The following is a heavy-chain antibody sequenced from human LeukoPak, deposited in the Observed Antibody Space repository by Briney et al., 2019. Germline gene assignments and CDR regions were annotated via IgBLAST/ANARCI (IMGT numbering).Heavy chain of an antibody. V-gene: IGHV3-53*01. CDR2: IYNGGST. D-gene: IGHD5-24*01. J-gene: IGHJ4*02. Sequence: PGGSLRLSCAASGLTVSSNYMSWVRQAPGKGLEWVSVIYNGGSTYYADSVKGRFTISRDNSKNTLYLQMNSLRAEDTAVYHCAKIPDDPNRFDYWGQGTLVTVSS. CDR3: AKIPDDPNRFDY. CDR1: GLTVSSNY.